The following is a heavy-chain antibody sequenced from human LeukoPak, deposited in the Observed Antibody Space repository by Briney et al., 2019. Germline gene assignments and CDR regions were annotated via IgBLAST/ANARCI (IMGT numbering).Heavy chain of an antibody. CDR2: IYPGDSDT. V-gene: IGHV5-51*01. D-gene: IGHD6-13*01. J-gene: IGHJ6*03. CDR1: GYSFTSYW. CDR3: ARHRKIAAAGTRDYYYYMDV. Sequence: GESLKISWKGSGYSFTSYWIGWVRPMPGKGLEWMGIIYPGDSDTRYSPSFQGQVTISADKSISTAYLQWSSLKASDTAMYYCARHRKIAAAGTRDYYYYMDVWGKGTTVTISS.